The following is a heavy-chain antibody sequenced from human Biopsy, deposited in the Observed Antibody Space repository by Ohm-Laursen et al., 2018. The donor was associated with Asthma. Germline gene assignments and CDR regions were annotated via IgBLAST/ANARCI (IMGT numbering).Heavy chain of an antibody. V-gene: IGHV3-30*18. D-gene: IGHD1-26*01. J-gene: IGHJ4*02. Sequence: SLRLSCAASGFSFSNYGMHWVRQAPGKGLDWVAVIPFDGSNKNYTDSVKGRFTISRDNSRNTLHLQMNSLRAEDTAVYYCAKDVFPGWELRRGPDYWGQGTLVTVSS. CDR1: GFSFSNYG. CDR3: AKDVFPGWELRRGPDY. CDR2: IPFDGSNK.